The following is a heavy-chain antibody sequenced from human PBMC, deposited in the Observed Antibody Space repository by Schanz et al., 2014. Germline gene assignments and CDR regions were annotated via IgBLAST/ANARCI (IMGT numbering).Heavy chain of an antibody. CDR3: AKDAENTAMITDYFDY. D-gene: IGHD5-18*01. CDR1: GFSFSSYA. Sequence: EVKLLESGGTLVRPGGSLRLSCAASGFSFSSYAMGWVRQARGKGLEWVSAMNESHSIIYYADSVRGRFTISRDNAENTLFLQMNSLRAEDTAVYYCAKDAENTAMITDYFDYWGQGTLVTVSS. J-gene: IGHJ4*02. V-gene: IGHV3-23*01. CDR2: MNESHSII.